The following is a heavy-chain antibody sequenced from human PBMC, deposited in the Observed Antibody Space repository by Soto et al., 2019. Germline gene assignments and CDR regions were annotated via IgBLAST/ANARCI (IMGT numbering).Heavy chain of an antibody. J-gene: IGHJ4*02. CDR1: GGSISSYY. CDR2: IYYSGST. CDR3: ARGGRGSSWFDY. V-gene: IGHV4-59*01. Sequence: SETLSLTCTVSGGSISSYYWSWIRQPPGKGLEWIGYIYYSGSTNYNPSLKSRVTISVDTSKNQFSLKLSSVTAADTAVYYCARGGRGSSWFDYWGQGTLVTVSS. D-gene: IGHD6-13*01.